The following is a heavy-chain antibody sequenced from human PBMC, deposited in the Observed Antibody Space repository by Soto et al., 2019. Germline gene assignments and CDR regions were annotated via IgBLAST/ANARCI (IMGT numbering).Heavy chain of an antibody. Sequence: LSSTLCGCDVKNRGIVLLRKDPGKGLEWVSSISKSYYTYYSDSGKGRFAISRDNAKSSVSLQMNTLRVEDTAVYYCARDDSIIIPAVSDFWGQRTSVIVSS. CDR3: ARDDSIIIPAVSDF. D-gene: IGHD2-2*01. V-gene: IGHV3-21*01. CDR1: GCDVKNRG. J-gene: IGHJ1*01. CDR2: ISKSYYT.